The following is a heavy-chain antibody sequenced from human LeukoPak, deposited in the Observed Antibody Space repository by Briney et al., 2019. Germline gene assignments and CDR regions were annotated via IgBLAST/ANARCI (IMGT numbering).Heavy chain of an antibody. D-gene: IGHD6-13*01. CDR3: AKDYAVAAAALDY. CDR1: GFTFSSYG. CDR2: ISYDGSNK. J-gene: IGHJ4*02. Sequence: GGSLRLSCAASGFTFSSYGMHWVRQAPGKGLEWVAVISYDGSNKYYADSVKGRFTISRDNSKNTLYLQMNSLRAEDTAVYYCAKDYAVAAAALDYWGQGTLVTVSS. V-gene: IGHV3-30*18.